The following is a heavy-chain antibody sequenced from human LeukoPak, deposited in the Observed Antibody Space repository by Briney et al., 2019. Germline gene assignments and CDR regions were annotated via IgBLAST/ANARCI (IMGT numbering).Heavy chain of an antibody. CDR2: IYPGDSDT. D-gene: IGHD6-6*01. J-gene: IGHJ3*02. V-gene: IGHV5-51*01. CDR1: GYTFSSYW. CDR3: ARDGYSSSPDAFDM. Sequence: GESLKISCKASGYTFSSYWIGWVRQMPGKGLEWMGIIYPGDSDTRYSPSFRGQVTISADKSITTAYLQWSSLKASDTAMYYCARDGYSSSPDAFDMWGEGTLVTVSS.